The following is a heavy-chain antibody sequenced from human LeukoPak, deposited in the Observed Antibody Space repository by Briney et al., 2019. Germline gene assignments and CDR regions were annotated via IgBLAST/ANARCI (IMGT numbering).Heavy chain of an antibody. CDR1: GGSISSGGYY. Sequence: SETLSLTCTVSGGSISSGGYYWSWIRQHPGEGLEWIGYIYYSGSTYYNPSLKSRVTISVDTSKNQFSLKLSSVTAADTAVYYCARSVAAEKYQLQWPDAFDIWGQGTMVTVSS. J-gene: IGHJ3*02. D-gene: IGHD2-2*01. CDR2: IYYSGST. CDR3: ARSVAAEKYQLQWPDAFDI. V-gene: IGHV4-31*03.